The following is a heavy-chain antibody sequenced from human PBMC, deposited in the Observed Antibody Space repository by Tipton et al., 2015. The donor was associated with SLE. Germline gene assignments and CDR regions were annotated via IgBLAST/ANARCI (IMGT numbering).Heavy chain of an antibody. CDR2: ISGSTDTT. V-gene: IGHV3-23*01. D-gene: IGHD6-6*01. CDR3: ARAFSSIAARPYHY. J-gene: IGHJ4*02. CDR1: GFTFSRYA. Sequence: GSLRLSCTASGFTFSRYAMNWVRQAPGKGLEWVSSISGSTDTTYYADSVKGRFTISRDNSKNTVYLQMNSLRAEDTAVYYCARAFSSIAARPYHYWGQGTLVTVSS.